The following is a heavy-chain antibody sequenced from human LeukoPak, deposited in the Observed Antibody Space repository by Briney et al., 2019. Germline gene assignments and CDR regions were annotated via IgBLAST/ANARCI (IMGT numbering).Heavy chain of an antibody. V-gene: IGHV1-2*02. CDR2: INPNSGGT. D-gene: IGHD3-10*01. Sequence: ASVKVSCKASGYTFTGYYMHWARQAPGQGLEWMGWINPNSGGTNYAQKFQGRVTMTRDTSISTAYMELSRLRSDDTAVYYCARVHTYGSGSYYNPIAYPVPDYWGQGTLVTVSS. J-gene: IGHJ4*02. CDR3: ARVHTYGSGSYYNPIAYPVPDY. CDR1: GYTFTGYY.